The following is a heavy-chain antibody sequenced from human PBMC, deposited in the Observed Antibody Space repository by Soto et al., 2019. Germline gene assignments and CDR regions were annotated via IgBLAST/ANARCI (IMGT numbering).Heavy chain of an antibody. V-gene: IGHV3-9*01. CDR1: GFTFDDHA. D-gene: IGHD3-3*01. CDR3: AKDEVGVWRVAKGSSYAYYGMDV. CDR2: ISWNSETT. Sequence: EVQLVESGGGMVQPGRSLRLSCVASGFTFDDHAMHWVRRGPGRGLEWVSGISWNSETTGYADSVRGRFTISRDNAKNSLYLQMNSLRVEDTAFYYCAKDEVGVWRVAKGSSYAYYGMDVWGQGTTVIVS. J-gene: IGHJ6*02.